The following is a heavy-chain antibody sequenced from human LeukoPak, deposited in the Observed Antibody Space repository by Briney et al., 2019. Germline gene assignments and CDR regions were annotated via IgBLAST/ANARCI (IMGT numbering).Heavy chain of an antibody. CDR1: GFTFSNYA. CDR2: ISGSGGST. V-gene: IGHV3-23*01. Sequence: QAGGSLRLSCAASGFTFSNYAMSWVRQAPGKGLEWVSAISGSGGSTYYADSVKGRFTISRDNSKNTLYLQMNSLRAEDTAVYYCAKGKYYYDSSGYYYGWHRYYFDYWGQGTLVTVSS. D-gene: IGHD3-22*01. J-gene: IGHJ4*02. CDR3: AKGKYYYDSSGYYYGWHRYYFDY.